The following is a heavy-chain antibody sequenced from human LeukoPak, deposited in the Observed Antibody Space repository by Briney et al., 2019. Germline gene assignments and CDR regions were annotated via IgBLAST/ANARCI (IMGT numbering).Heavy chain of an antibody. CDR2: IIPNLGMA. CDR3: ARDLVCTMNCKDS. D-gene: IGHD2-2*01. J-gene: IGHJ4*02. Sequence: SVKVSCKASGGTFSNDAISWVRQAPGQGLEWMGRIIPNLGMALYAQKFKGRVTITADKSPSTAYLELSSLTSEDTAVYFCARDLVCTMNCKDSWGQGTLVTVSS. CDR1: GGTFSNDA. V-gene: IGHV1-69*04.